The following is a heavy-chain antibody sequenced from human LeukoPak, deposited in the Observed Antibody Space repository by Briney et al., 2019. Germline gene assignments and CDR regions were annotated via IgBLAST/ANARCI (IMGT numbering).Heavy chain of an antibody. CDR2: SSPGGGKT. V-gene: IGHV1-46*01. J-gene: IGHJ5*02. CDR3: ASERPSTGCFDP. CDR1: GYTFTNDY. Sequence: ASVEVSCKASGYTFTNDYIHWVRQAAGQGREWMAVSSPGGGKTYYTQKFQGRVTVTSDTSTTTVYLEVSSLTSEDTAVYYCASERPSTGCFDPWGQGTLVTVSS. D-gene: IGHD1-1*01.